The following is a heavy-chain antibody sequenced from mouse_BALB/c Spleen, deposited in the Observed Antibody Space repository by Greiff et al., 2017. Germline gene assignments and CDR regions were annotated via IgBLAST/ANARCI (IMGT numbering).Heavy chain of an antibody. CDR3: ARRDYGSSYWYFDV. Sequence: DVQLQESGPGLVKPSQSLSLTCTVTGYSITSDYAWNWIRQFPGNKLEWMGYISYSGSPSYNPSLKSRISITRDPSKNQFFLQLNSVTTEDTATYYCARRDYGSSYWYFDVWGAGTTVTVSS. CDR1: GYSITSDYA. D-gene: IGHD1-1*01. CDR2: ISYSGSP. V-gene: IGHV3-2*02. J-gene: IGHJ1*01.